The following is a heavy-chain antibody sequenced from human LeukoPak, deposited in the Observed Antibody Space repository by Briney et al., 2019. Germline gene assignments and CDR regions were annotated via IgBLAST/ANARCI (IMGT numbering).Heavy chain of an antibody. V-gene: IGHV4-59*08. D-gene: IGHD3-16*01. Sequence: SETLSLTCTVSGGSVSGYYWSWIRQPPGKGLEWIGYIYCSGDTNYNPSLNSRVTVSVDTSKNQFSLKLSSVTAADTAVYYCARGHYGFDPWGQGTLVTVPS. CDR1: GGSVSGYY. J-gene: IGHJ5*02. CDR2: IYCSGDT. CDR3: ARGHYGFDP.